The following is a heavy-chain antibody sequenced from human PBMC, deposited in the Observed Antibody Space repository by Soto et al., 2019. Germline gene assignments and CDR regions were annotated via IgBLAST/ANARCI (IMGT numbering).Heavy chain of an antibody. Sequence: SETLSLTYALSGYSFSLGYYWSWIRQTPGKGLEWIGSTFHSGTSSNYPSLSNRAAISMNPSNNHFTQKLNSLTATDTAVYYSPRASGGHSGWGHWSDLWGPGSLVSDSS. CDR2: TFHSGTS. CDR3: PRASGGHSGWGHWSDL. V-gene: IGHV4-38-2*01. CDR1: GYSFSLGYY. D-gene: IGHD2-21*02. J-gene: IGHJ5*02.